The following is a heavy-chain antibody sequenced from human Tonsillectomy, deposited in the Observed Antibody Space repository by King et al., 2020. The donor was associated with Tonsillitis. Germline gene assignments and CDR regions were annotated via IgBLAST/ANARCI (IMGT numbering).Heavy chain of an antibody. CDR1: GGTVSSYA. V-gene: IGHV1-69*01. CDR3: ARQTGPYNWFDP. CDR2: IIPMFGTT. Sequence: VHLVESGAEVKKPWSSVKVSCKASGGTVSSYAINWVRQAPGQGLEWRGGIIPMFGTTNDAQKFQGRVTITADESTSTAYMELSSLRSEDTAVYYCARQTGPYNWFDPWGQGTLVTVSS. J-gene: IGHJ5*02. D-gene: IGHD1-1*01.